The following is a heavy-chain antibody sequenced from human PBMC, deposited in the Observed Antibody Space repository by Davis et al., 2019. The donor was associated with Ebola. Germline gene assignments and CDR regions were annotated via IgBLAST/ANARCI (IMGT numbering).Heavy chain of an antibody. V-gene: IGHV3-23*01. Sequence: GESLKISCTDSVITFSSYAMTWVRQAPGKGLEWVSAISGSGGSTYYADSVKGRFTISRDNSKKTLYLQMNSLRAEDTAVYYCARVVMITFGGVIVTSDAFDIWGQGTMVTVSS. CDR1: VITFSSYA. D-gene: IGHD3-16*02. CDR3: ARVVMITFGGVIVTSDAFDI. CDR2: ISGSGGST. J-gene: IGHJ3*02.